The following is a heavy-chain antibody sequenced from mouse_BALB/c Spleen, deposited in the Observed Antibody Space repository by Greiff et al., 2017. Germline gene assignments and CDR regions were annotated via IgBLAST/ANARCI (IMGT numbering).Heavy chain of an antibody. CDR2: ISNGGGST. J-gene: IGHJ4*01. V-gene: IGHV5-12-2*01. CDR3: ARQEPDYYAMDY. CDR1: GFTFSSYT. Sequence: EVKVVESGGGLVQPGGSLKLSCAASGFTFSSYTMSWVRQTPEKRLEWVAYISNGGGSTYYPDTVKGRFTISRDNAKNTLYLQMSSLKSEDTAMYYCARQEPDYYAMDYWGQGTSVTVSS.